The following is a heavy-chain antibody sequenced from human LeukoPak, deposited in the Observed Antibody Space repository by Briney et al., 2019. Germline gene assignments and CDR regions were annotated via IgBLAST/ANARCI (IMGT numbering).Heavy chain of an antibody. CDR3: ARETLYSSGWYVFDY. J-gene: IGHJ4*02. CDR1: GYTFTSYG. Sequence: ASVKVSCKASGYTFTSYGISWVRQAPGQGLEWMGWISAYNGNTNYAQKLQGRVTMTTDTSTSTAYMELRSLRSDDTAVYYCARETLYSSGWYVFDYWGQGTLVTVPS. CDR2: ISAYNGNT. D-gene: IGHD6-19*01. V-gene: IGHV1-18*01.